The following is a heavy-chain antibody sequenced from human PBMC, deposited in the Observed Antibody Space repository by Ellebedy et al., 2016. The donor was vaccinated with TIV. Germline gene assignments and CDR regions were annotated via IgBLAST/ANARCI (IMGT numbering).Heavy chain of an antibody. Sequence: PGGSLRLSCAASGFTFRSYWMTWVRQAPGKGLEWVANIKQDGSEKYYVDSVKGRFTISRDNAKNSLSLQMNSLRAEDTAVYYCAREILGYCSGGSCLRGTYYYYGMDVWGQGTTVTVSS. J-gene: IGHJ6*02. D-gene: IGHD2-15*01. V-gene: IGHV3-7*01. CDR3: AREILGYCSGGSCLRGTYYYYGMDV. CDR2: IKQDGSEK. CDR1: GFTFRSYW.